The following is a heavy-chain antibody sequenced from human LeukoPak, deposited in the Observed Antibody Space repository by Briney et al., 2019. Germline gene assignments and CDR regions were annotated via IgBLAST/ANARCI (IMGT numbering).Heavy chain of an antibody. CDR1: GGSISSYY. D-gene: IGHD5-24*01. CDR3: ARGAGDGYNPFYYYYYMDV. V-gene: IGHV4-4*07. CDR2: IYTSGST. J-gene: IGHJ6*03. Sequence: SETLSLTCPVSGGSISSYYWSWIRQPAGKGLEWIGRIYTSGSTNYNPSLKSRVTMSVDTSKNQFSLKLSSVTAADTAVYYCARGAGDGYNPFYYYYYMDVWGKGTTVTVSS.